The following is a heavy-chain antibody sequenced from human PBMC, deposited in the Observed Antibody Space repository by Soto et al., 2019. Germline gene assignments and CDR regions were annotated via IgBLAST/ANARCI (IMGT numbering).Heavy chain of an antibody. V-gene: IGHV1-69*06. J-gene: IGHJ4*02. D-gene: IGHD4-17*01. CDR3: AASTFQYGVSDYFHLEF. CDR2: IIPLFDSA. CDR1: GDTFSNYA. Sequence: ASVKVSCKTSGDTFSNYAISWVRQAPGQGLEWMGGIIPLFDSASYAQRSHDRVTITADKFTSTAYMELRSLTSEDTAVYYCAASTFQYGVSDYFHLEFWGQGTLVTVSS.